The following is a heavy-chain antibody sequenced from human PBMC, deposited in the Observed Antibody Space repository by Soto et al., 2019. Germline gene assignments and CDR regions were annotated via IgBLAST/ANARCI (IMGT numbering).Heavy chain of an antibody. CDR3: AREDGSGNNAYYYGMDV. Sequence: PLETLSLTCTVSGGSISSYYWSWIRQPPGKGLEWIGYIYYSGSTNYNPSLKSRVTISVDASKNQFSLKLSSVTAADTAVYYCAREDGSGNNAYYYGMDVWGQGTTVTVSS. V-gene: IGHV4-59*01. D-gene: IGHD3-10*01. J-gene: IGHJ6*02. CDR2: IYYSGST. CDR1: GGSISSYY.